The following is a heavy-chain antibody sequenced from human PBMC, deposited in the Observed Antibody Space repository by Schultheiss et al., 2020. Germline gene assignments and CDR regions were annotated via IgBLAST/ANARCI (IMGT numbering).Heavy chain of an antibody. Sequence: ASVKVSCKASGYTFTGYYMHWVRQAPGQGLEWMGWINPNSGGTNYAQKFQGWVTMTRDTSISTAYMELSRLRSDDTAVYYCARSRPGYPSGVDYWGQGTLVTVSS. D-gene: IGHD3-9*01. CDR1: GYTFTGYY. J-gene: IGHJ4*02. CDR2: INPNSGGT. CDR3: ARSRPGYPSGVDY. V-gene: IGHV1-2*04.